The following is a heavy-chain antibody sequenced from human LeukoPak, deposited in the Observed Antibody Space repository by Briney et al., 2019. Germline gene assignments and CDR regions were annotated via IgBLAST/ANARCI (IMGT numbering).Heavy chain of an antibody. CDR1: GGTFSSYA. CDR2: LIPIFGTA. Sequence: SVKVSCKASGGTFSSYAISWVRQAPGQGLEWMGGLIPIFGTANYAQKFQGRVTITADESTSTAYMELSSLRSEDTAVYYCARGRDPFTTSRDIDVWGKGTTVTVSS. D-gene: IGHD2-2*01. V-gene: IGHV1-69*13. CDR3: ARGRDPFTTSRDIDV. J-gene: IGHJ6*03.